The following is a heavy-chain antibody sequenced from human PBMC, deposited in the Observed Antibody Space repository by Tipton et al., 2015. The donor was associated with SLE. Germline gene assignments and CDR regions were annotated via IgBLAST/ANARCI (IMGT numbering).Heavy chain of an antibody. Sequence: TLSLTCAVYGGSFSGYYWSWIRQTPGKGLEWIGEINHSGSTNYNPSLKSRVTISINTSKNQFSLNLSSVTAADTAVYFCARGVRYSSGQSAFDIWRQGTMVSVSS. CDR1: GGSFSGYY. D-gene: IGHD6-25*01. J-gene: IGHJ3*02. V-gene: IGHV4-34*01. CDR3: ARGVRYSSGQSAFDI. CDR2: INHSGST.